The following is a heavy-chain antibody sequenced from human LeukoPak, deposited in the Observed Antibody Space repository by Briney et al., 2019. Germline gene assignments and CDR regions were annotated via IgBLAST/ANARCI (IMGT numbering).Heavy chain of an antibody. V-gene: IGHV1-18*01. J-gene: IGHJ4*02. CDR3: ARGEFGGVIADFDY. CDR2: ISAYNGNT. D-gene: IGHD3-16*02. CDR1: GYTFTSYG. Sequence: GASVKVSCKASGYTFTSYGMIWVRQAPGHGLEWMGWISAYNGNTNYAQKLQGRVTMTTDTSTSTAYMELRSLRSDDTAQYYCARGEFGGVIADFDYWGQGTLVTVSS.